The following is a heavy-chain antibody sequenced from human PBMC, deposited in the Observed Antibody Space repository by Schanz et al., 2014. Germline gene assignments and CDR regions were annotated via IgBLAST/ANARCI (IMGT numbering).Heavy chain of an antibody. CDR3: ARSPLDTSP. CDR2: IISILGIP. V-gene: IGHV1-69*02. D-gene: IGHD5-18*01. CDR1: GGTFSSYT. Sequence: QVQLVQSGAEVKKPGSSVKVSCKASGGTFSSYTISWVRQAPGQGLEWMGRIISILGIPNYAQKFQGRVTFTADKSTSAASMKLSDLKSEYSAEYFCARSPLDTSPWGQGTLVTVSS. J-gene: IGHJ5*02.